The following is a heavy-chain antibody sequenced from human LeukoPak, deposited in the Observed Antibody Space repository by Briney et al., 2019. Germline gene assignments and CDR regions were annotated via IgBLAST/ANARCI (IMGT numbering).Heavy chain of an antibody. CDR3: PRSTVIAINSFDY. CDR1: GFTFGDYA. D-gene: IGHD2-21*01. CDR2: IRSKAYGGTT. Sequence: GGSLRLSCTTSGFTFGDYAMTWFRQAPGKGPEWVGFIRSKAYGGTTEYAASVKGRFSISRDDSKSIAYLQMNSLKTEDTAVYYRPRSTVIAINSFDYWGQGTLVTVSS. V-gene: IGHV3-49*03. J-gene: IGHJ4*02.